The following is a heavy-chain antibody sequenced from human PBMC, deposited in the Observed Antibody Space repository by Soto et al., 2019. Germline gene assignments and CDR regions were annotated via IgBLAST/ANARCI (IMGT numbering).Heavy chain of an antibody. V-gene: IGHV3-30*18. CDR1: GFTFSSYG. Sequence: QVQLVESGGGVVQPGGSLRLSCAASGFTFSSYGMHWVRQAPGKGLEWVAVISYDGSNKYYADSVKGRFTITRDNSKNTLYLQMHSLRAEDTAVYYCAKEDLYRTLDYWGQGTLVTVSS. CDR2: ISYDGSNK. CDR3: AKEDLYRTLDY. J-gene: IGHJ4*02. D-gene: IGHD2-2*02.